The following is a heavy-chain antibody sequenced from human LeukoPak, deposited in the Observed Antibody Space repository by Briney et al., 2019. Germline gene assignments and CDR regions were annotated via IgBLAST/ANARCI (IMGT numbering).Heavy chain of an antibody. CDR3: ARGEGDILTGYSTDAFDI. D-gene: IGHD3-9*01. CDR2: IIPIFGTA. J-gene: IGHJ3*02. Sequence: GASVKVSCKASGGTFSSYAISWVRQAPGQGLEWMGGIIPIFGTANYAQKFQGRVTITADESTSTAYMELSSLRSEDTAVYYCARGEGDILTGYSTDAFDIWGQGTMVTVSS. V-gene: IGHV1-69*13. CDR1: GGTFSSYA.